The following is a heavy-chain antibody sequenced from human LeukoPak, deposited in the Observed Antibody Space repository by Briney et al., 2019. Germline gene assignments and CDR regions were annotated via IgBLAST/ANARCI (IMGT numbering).Heavy chain of an antibody. CDR3: AGFVAAVMGDCYFDY. Sequence: GGSLRLSCAVSGFTFSSYWMTWVRQAPGKGLEWVAKIKEDGSEKYYVDSVKGRFTVSRDNVKNSLFLQMNSLRVEDTAAYYCAGFVAAVMGDCYFDYWGQGTLVTVSS. CDR2: IKEDGSEK. D-gene: IGHD1-26*01. CDR1: GFTFSSYW. J-gene: IGHJ4*02. V-gene: IGHV3-7*03.